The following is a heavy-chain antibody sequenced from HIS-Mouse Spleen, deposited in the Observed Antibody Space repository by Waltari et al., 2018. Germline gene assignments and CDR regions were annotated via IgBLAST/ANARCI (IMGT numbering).Heavy chain of an antibody. J-gene: IGHJ2*01. CDR3: AREIPYSSSWYDWYFDL. V-gene: IGHV4-39*07. D-gene: IGHD6-13*01. CDR2: IYYSGRT. Sequence: QLQLQESGPGLVKPSETLSLTCTVSGGSISSSSYYWGWIRQPPGKGLEWIGSIYYSGRTYDNPSLKCRVTISVDTSKNQFSLKLSSVTAADTAVYYCAREIPYSSSWYDWYFDLWGRGTLVTVSS. CDR1: GGSISSSSYY.